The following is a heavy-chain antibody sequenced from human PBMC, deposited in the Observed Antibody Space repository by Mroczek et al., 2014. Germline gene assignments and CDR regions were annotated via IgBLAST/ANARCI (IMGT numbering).Heavy chain of an antibody. Sequence: QVQLVESGGGVVQPGRSLRLSCAASGFTFSSYGMHWVRQAPGKGLEWVAVISYDGSNKYYADSVKGRFTISRDNSKNTLYLQMNSLRAEDTAVYYCAKDHDILTGYHTYFDYWGQGTLVTVSS. CDR3: AKDHDILTGYHTYFDY. D-gene: IGHD3-9*01. J-gene: IGHJ4*02. V-gene: IGHV3-30*18. CDR2: ISYDGSNK. CDR1: GFTFSSYG.